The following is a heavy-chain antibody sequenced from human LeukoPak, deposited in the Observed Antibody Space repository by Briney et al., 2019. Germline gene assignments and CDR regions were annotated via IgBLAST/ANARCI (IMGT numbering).Heavy chain of an antibody. D-gene: IGHD1-14*01. J-gene: IGHJ4*02. V-gene: IGHV1-46*01. CDR2: IYYSGDTR. Sequence: GSVKVSCKASGYTFTTYHLHWVRQPPGQGLEWMGIIYYSGDTRIHAQRFQGRVTMTRDTSTSTIYIELSSLGSDDTAVYYCARETPDADCFDYWGQGTLVTVSS. CDR3: ARETPDADCFDY. CDR1: GYTFTTYH.